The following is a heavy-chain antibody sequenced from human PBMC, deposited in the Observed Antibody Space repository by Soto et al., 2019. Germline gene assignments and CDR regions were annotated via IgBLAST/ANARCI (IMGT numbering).Heavy chain of an antibody. V-gene: IGHV3-23*01. CDR1: GFTFSSYA. CDR2: ISGSGDST. J-gene: IGHJ2*01. CDR3: ARRERGWYFDL. Sequence: EVQLLESGGGLVQPGGSLRLSCVASGFTFSSYAMNWVRQAPGKGLEWVSVISGSGDSTYYADSVKGRFTISRDNSENMLYLQMNSLRAEDTAVYYCARRERGWYFDLWGRGTLVTVSS.